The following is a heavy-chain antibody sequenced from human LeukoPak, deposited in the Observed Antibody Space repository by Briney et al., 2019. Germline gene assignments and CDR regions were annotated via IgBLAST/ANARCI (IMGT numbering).Heavy chain of an antibody. J-gene: IGHJ5*02. V-gene: IGHV1-18*01. D-gene: IGHD3-9*01. CDR3: ARGAHVLRYFDWLLFDP. Sequence: ASVKVSCKASGYTFTSYGISWVRQAPGQGLEWMGWISAYNGNTNYAQKLQGRVTMTTDTSTSAAYMELRSLGSDDTAVYYCARGAHVLRYFDWLLFDPWGQGTLVTVSS. CDR1: GYTFTSYG. CDR2: ISAYNGNT.